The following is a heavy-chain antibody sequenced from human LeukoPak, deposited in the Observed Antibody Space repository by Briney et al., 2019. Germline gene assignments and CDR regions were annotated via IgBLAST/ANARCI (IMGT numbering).Heavy chain of an antibody. J-gene: IGHJ4*02. CDR2: LYSGGVT. Sequence: GGSLRLSCAASGFTVSSNYMTWVRQPPGKGLQWVSVLYSGGVTLYADSVKGRFTISRDNSKNTLYLQMNSLRAEDTAVYYCARGGSSSFFDWGQGTLLSVSS. V-gene: IGHV3-66*01. CDR1: GFTVSSNY. CDR3: ARGGSSSFFD. D-gene: IGHD6-6*01.